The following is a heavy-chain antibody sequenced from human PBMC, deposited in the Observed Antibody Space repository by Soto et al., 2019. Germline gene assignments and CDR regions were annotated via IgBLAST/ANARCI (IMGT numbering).Heavy chain of an antibody. CDR1: GGSISSYY. V-gene: IGHV4-59*08. CDR2: IYYSGST. Sequence: PSETLSLTCTVSGGSISSYYWSWIRQPPGKGLEWIGYIYYSGSTNYNPSLKSRVTISVDTSKNQFSLKLSSVTAADTAVYYCARHFRQARPYFDDWGQGTLVTVSS. J-gene: IGHJ4*02. CDR3: ARHFRQARPYFDD.